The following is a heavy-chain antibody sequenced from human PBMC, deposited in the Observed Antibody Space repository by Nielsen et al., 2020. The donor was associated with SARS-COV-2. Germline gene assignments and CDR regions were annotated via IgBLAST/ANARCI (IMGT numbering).Heavy chain of an antibody. CDR3: AKVGHYYDSSGYREYFQH. D-gene: IGHD3-22*01. CDR1: GFTFSSYG. CDR2: ISYDGSNK. V-gene: IGHV3-30*18. J-gene: IGHJ1*01. Sequence: GGSLRLSCAASGFTFSSYGMHWVRQAPGKGLEWVAVISYDGSNKYYADSVKGRFTISRDNSKNTLYLQMNSLRAEDTAAYYCAKVGHYYDSSGYREYFQHWGQGTLVTVSS.